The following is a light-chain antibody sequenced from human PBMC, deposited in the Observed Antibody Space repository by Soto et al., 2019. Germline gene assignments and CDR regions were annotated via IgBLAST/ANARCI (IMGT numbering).Light chain of an antibody. CDR1: QSVSSSY. CDR3: QQYGSSPT. CDR2: GAS. V-gene: IGKV3-20*01. Sequence: EIVLTQSPGTLSLSPEERATHSCRASQSVSSSYLAWYQQKPGQAPRLLIYGASSRATGIPDRFSGSGSGTDFTLTISRLEPEDFAVYYCQQYGSSPTFGQGTKVDIK. J-gene: IGKJ1*01.